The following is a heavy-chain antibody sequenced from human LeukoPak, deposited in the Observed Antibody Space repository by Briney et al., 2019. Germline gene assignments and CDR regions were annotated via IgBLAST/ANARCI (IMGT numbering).Heavy chain of an antibody. Sequence: GGSLRLSCAASGFSFNEYEMNWVRQAPGKGLEWVSYISPSGSTIYYADSVKGRFTNSRDNAEQSLYLQMSSLRAEDTAVYYCARVIYGDYNYYYGMDVWGQGTSVTVSS. CDR1: GFSFNEYE. CDR2: ISPSGSTI. CDR3: ARVIYGDYNYYYGMDV. D-gene: IGHD4-17*01. J-gene: IGHJ6*02. V-gene: IGHV3-48*03.